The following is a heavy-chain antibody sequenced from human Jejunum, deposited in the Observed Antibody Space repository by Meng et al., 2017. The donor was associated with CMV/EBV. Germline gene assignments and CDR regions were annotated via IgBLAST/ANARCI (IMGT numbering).Heavy chain of an antibody. CDR1: GYTFTSYD. J-gene: IGHJ4*02. Sequence: LVQSGAEVKKPGASVKVPCKASGYTFTSYDINWVRQGTGQGLEWMGRINPNNGGANYAQQFQGRVTMTTDTSISTAYMELSRLRSDDTAVYYCARDLSGYYSFVDYWGQGTLVTVSS. D-gene: IGHD3-22*01. CDR2: INPNNGGA. V-gene: IGHV1-2*06. CDR3: ARDLSGYYSFVDY.